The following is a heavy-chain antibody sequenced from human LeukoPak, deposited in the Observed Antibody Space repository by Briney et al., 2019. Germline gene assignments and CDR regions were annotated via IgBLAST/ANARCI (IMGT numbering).Heavy chain of an antibody. CDR1: GFTFSTYD. Sequence: GGSLRLSCAASGFTFSTYDMNWVRQAPGKGLEWVSFISSSGSTIYYADSVKGRFTISRDNAKNSLYLQMNSLRAEDTAVYYCARDWVVVGGGYMDVWGKGTTVTISS. CDR3: ARDWVVVGGGYMDV. CDR2: ISSSGSTI. V-gene: IGHV3-48*03. D-gene: IGHD2-15*01. J-gene: IGHJ6*03.